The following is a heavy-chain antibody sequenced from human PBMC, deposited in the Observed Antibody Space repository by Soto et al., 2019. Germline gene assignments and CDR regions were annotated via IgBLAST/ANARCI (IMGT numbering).Heavy chain of an antibody. CDR1: GGSFSGYY. J-gene: IGHJ5*02. V-gene: IGHV4-34*01. Sequence: QVQLQQWGAGLLKPSETLSLTCAVYGGSFSGYYWSWIRQPPGKGLEWIGEINHSGSTNYNPSLKSRVTISVDTSKHQFSLKLSSVTAADTAVYYCARGGVLLLWFGLNWFDPWGQGTLVTVSS. D-gene: IGHD3-10*01. CDR3: ARGGVLLLWFGLNWFDP. CDR2: INHSGST.